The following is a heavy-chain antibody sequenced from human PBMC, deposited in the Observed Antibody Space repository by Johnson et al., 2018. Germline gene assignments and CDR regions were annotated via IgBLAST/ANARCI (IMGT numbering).Heavy chain of an antibody. Sequence: VQLVESGGDLVQPGGSLRLSCAASGFAFSSYWMNWVRQAPGKGLEWVANIKQDGSEKYYMDSVKGRFTISRDNARKSLSLQMNSLRAEDTAVYYCARDITAVSGLPWYYFDSWGQEPWSPSP. CDR2: IKQDGSEK. V-gene: IGHV3-7*01. CDR3: ARDITAVSGLPWYYFDS. D-gene: IGHD6-19*01. CDR1: GFAFSSYW. J-gene: IGHJ4*01.